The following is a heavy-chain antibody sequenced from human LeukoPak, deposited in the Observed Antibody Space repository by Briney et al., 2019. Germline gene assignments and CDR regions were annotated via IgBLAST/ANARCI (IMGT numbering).Heavy chain of an antibody. CDR2: ISTSSLST. D-gene: IGHD3-10*01. J-gene: IGHJ4*02. CDR3: ARSAVRGVACDY. CDR1: GFTFSGFS. V-gene: IGHV3-48*01. Sequence: GGSLRPSCTASGFTFSGFSMHWVRQAPGKGLEWLSYISTSSLSTYYADSVKGRFTISRDNAKNTLFLDMHSLRPGDSAVYYCARSAVRGVACDYWGQGTLLTVSS.